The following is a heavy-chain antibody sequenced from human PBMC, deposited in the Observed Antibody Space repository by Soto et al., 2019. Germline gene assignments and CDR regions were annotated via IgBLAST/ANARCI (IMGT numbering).Heavy chain of an antibody. CDR3: EKSALTVSLIAALNYYYYYGMDV. J-gene: IGHJ6*02. CDR2: MGGSDGST. D-gene: IGHD6-13*01. Sequence: GGSLSLCCAASGFTFSEYAMSLVRQAPGRGLEWVSVMGGSDGSTNYADCVKGRFTICRDNSKSTRYLQMNSLRAEDKAVYYCEKSALTVSLIAALNYYYYYGMDVWGQGTTVTVSS. CDR1: GFTFSEYA. V-gene: IGHV3-23*01.